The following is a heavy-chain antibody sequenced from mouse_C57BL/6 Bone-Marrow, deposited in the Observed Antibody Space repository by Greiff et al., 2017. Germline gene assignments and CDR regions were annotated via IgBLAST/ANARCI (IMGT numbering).Heavy chain of an antibody. CDR3: ARDWYYFDD. CDR1: GYAFSTYW. J-gene: IGHJ2*01. D-gene: IGHD4-1*01. V-gene: IGHV1-80*01. CDR2: IYPGDGAT. Sequence: QVQLQQSGAGLVKPGASVKISCKVSGYAFSTYWMNWVKQTPGKGLEWIGQIYPGDGATYYTGKFKGKATLTADKSSSTTYMQLSSMTSDDSAVYCCARDWYYFDDWGKGTTLTVSS.